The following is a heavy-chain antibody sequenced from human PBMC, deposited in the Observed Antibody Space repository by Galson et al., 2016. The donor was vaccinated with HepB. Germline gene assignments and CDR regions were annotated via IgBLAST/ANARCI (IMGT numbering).Heavy chain of an antibody. Sequence: SLRLSCAVSGFIFSDHYMDWLRPAPGKGLEWVARSRDKANRHTTEYAASVKGTFTIPRDDSQNSVYLQMNSLKTEDTAVYYCARSRSGSGNFDYWGQGTLVTVSS. CDR1: GFIFSDHY. V-gene: IGHV3-72*01. CDR3: ARSRSGSGNFDY. CDR2: SRDKANRHTT. D-gene: IGHD3-10*01. J-gene: IGHJ4*02.